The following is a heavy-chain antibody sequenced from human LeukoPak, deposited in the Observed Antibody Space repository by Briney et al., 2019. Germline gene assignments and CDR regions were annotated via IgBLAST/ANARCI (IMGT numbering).Heavy chain of an antibody. V-gene: IGHV4-4*09. CDR2: IYTSGST. CDR1: GGSISHYY. J-gene: IGHJ6*04. CDR3: ARRLALDV. D-gene: IGHD2-15*01. Sequence: SETLSLTCTVSGGSISHYYWSWIRQPPGKGLEWIGYIYTSGSTNYNPSLKSRVTISVDTSKNQFSLKLSSVTAADTDVYYCARRLALDVWGKGTTVTVSS.